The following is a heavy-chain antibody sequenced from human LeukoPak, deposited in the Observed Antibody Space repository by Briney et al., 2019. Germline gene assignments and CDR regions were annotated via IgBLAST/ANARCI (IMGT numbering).Heavy chain of an antibody. Sequence: PGGSLRLPCAASGFTVSSNYVSWVRQAPGKGLEWVLVIYSGGSTYYADSVKGRFTISRDNSKNTLYLKMNSLRAEDTAVYYCARDDGYCSGGSCYYFDYWGQGTLVTVSS. CDR1: GFTVSSNY. J-gene: IGHJ4*02. CDR2: IYSGGST. CDR3: ARDDGYCSGGSCYYFDY. D-gene: IGHD2-15*01. V-gene: IGHV3-53*01.